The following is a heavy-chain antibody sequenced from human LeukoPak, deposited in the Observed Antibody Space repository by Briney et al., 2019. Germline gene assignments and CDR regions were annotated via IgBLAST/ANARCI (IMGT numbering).Heavy chain of an antibody. J-gene: IGHJ4*02. CDR2: ISWNGGTI. V-gene: IGHV3-9*03. Sequence: GGSLRLSCAASGFTFHDYAMHRVRQAPGKGLEWVSGISWNGGTIDYADSVKGRFTISRDNAKNSLYLQMNSLRPEDMALYYCAKGPTYSSSSLFDYWGQGILVAVSS. D-gene: IGHD6-6*01. CDR1: GFTFHDYA. CDR3: AKGPTYSSSSLFDY.